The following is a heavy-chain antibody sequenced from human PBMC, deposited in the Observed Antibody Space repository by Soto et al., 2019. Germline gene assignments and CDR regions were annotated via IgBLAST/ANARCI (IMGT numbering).Heavy chain of an antibody. J-gene: IGHJ4*02. D-gene: IGHD1-26*01. Sequence: GGSLRLSCAASGFSFYIYAVHWVRKTPDKGLEWVAVISYDGGNKYYADSVKGRFTISRDNSNDTLYLQMNSLRAEDTAVYYCARDRGWELGPGDYWGQGTLVTVSS. V-gene: IGHV3-30-3*01. CDR3: ARDRGWELGPGDY. CDR1: GFSFYIYA. CDR2: ISYDGGNK.